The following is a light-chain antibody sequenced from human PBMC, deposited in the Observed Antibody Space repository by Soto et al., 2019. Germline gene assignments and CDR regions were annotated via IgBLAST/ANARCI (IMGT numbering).Light chain of an antibody. CDR1: QSLLHSYGYTF. J-gene: IGKJ2*01. Sequence: ETVMTQTPPSLSVNPGEPASISCRSSQSLLHSYGYTFLYWYLQKPGQSPQLLICRISNHLSGVPDTFSGSGSGSDFTLKISWVEAGDVGVYYCMQPTQFPPYTFGQGTKLEIK. V-gene: IGKV2D-29*02. CDR3: MQPTQFPPYT. CDR2: RIS.